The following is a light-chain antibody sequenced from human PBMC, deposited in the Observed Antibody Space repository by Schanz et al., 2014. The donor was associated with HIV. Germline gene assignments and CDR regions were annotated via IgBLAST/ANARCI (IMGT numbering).Light chain of an antibody. CDR3: QEGSNCHPGYS. CDR2: DAS. Sequence: DIVLTQSPATLSLSPGERATLSCGASQYVSGSFVAWYQQKPGLAPRLLIYDASTKAASIPDTFSGSGSGSPFSLTISSIAAEEFAVYYWQEGSNCHPGYSFGQGTKLEIK. CDR1: QYVSGSF. V-gene: IGKV3D-20*02. J-gene: IGKJ2*01.